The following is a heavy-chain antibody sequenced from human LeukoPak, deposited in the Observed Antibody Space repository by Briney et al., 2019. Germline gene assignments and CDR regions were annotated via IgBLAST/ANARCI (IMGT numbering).Heavy chain of an antibody. CDR3: ARIAAAGNRRLNY. Sequence: GASVKVSCKAAGYTFTSYDINWVRHATGQGREWMGWMNPNSGNTGYAQKFQGRIIVSRNTSISTAYMELSSLTSEDTAIYYCARIAAAGNRRLNYWGQGTLVTVAS. CDR2: MNPNSGNT. V-gene: IGHV1-8*01. D-gene: IGHD6-13*01. J-gene: IGHJ4*02. CDR1: GYTFTSYD.